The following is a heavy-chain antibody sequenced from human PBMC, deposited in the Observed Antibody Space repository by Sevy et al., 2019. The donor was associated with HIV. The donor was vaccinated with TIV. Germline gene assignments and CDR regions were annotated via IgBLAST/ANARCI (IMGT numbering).Heavy chain of an antibody. Sequence: GGSLRLSCAASGFNFNIYAMSWVRQAPGKGLEWVSTITGSAGSTYYADSVKGRFTISRDNSKNTLYLQMNSLRAEDTAVYYCAKDSITAAGNPSYFDYWGQGSLVTVSS. CDR3: AKDSITAAGNPSYFDY. J-gene: IGHJ4*02. CDR2: ITGSAGST. V-gene: IGHV3-23*01. CDR1: GFNFNIYA. D-gene: IGHD6-13*01.